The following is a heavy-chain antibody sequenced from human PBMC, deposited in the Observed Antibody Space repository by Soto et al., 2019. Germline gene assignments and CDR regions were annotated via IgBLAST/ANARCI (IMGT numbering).Heavy chain of an antibody. V-gene: IGHV4-34*01. Sequence: SETLSLTCAVYGGSLSGYYWSWIRQPPGKGLEWIGTMYYSGSTFYNPSLRSRVTMSVDTSKNQFSLKLSSVTAADTAVYYCARSSSRASRFLEWVDTLDSWGQGTLVTV. CDR1: GGSLSGYY. CDR2: MYYSGST. D-gene: IGHD3-3*01. CDR3: ARSSSRASRFLEWVDTLDS. J-gene: IGHJ4*02.